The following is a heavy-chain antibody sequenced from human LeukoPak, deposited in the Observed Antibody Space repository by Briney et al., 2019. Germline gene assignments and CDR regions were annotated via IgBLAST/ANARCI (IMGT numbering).Heavy chain of an antibody. D-gene: IGHD6-19*01. CDR3: AARPTSEAVAPSDF. Sequence: PGGSLRLSSAASGFTFSSYAMHWVRQAPGKGLEWVAVISYDGSNKYYADSVKGRFTISRDNSKSTLYLQMNSLRAEDTATYYCAARPTSEAVAPSDFWGQGTLVTVSP. CDR2: ISYDGSNK. CDR1: GFTFSSYA. V-gene: IGHV3-30-3*01. J-gene: IGHJ4*02.